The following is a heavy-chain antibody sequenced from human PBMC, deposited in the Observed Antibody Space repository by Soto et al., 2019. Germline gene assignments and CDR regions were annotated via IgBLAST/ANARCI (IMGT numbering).Heavy chain of an antibody. CDR3: ARISTIVWGGTSYYFYFYMDV. Sequence: QVTLRESGPVLVKPTETLTLTCTVSGFSLSNTRMGVSGIRQPPGKALEWLAHIFSNDEKSYSTSLKNRVTITKDTSKSQVVLRMTNMDPVDTATYSCARISTIVWGGTSYYFYFYMDVWGKGTAVTVSS. D-gene: IGHD3-10*01. V-gene: IGHV2-26*01. J-gene: IGHJ6*03. CDR2: IFSNDEK. CDR1: GFSLSNTRMG.